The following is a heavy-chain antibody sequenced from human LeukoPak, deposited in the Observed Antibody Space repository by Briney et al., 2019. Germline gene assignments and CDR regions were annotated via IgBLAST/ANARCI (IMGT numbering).Heavy chain of an antibody. V-gene: IGHV3-30*04. J-gene: IGHJ4*02. D-gene: IGHD5-24*01. CDR2: ISYDGSNK. Sequence: GSLRLSCAASRFTFESYTMHWVRQAPGKGLEWVAVISYDGSNKYYADSVKGRFTISRDNSKNTLYLQMNSLRAEDTAVYYCAKDHEMGYWGQGTLVTVSS. CDR1: RFTFESYT. CDR3: AKDHEMGY.